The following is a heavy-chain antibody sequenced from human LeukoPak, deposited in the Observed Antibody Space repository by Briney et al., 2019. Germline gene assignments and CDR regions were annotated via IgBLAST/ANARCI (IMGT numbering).Heavy chain of an antibody. J-gene: IGHJ5*01. CDR2: INHSGST. Sequence: PSETLSLTCAVYGGSFSGYYWSWIRQPPGKGLEWIGEINHSGSTNYNPSLKSRVTISVDTSKNQFSLKLSSVTAADTAVYYCARFIAADGPNWFGSWGQGTRVTVSS. CDR3: ARFIAADGPNWFGS. CDR1: GGSFSGYY. D-gene: IGHD6-13*01. V-gene: IGHV4-34*01.